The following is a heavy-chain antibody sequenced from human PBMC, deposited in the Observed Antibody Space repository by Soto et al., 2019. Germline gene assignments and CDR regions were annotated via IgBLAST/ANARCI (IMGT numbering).Heavy chain of an antibody. CDR2: IYYSGST. D-gene: IGHD3-3*01. J-gene: IGHJ4*02. V-gene: IGHV4-39*01. CDR3: ARPSYYDFWSAAGTTFDY. CDR1: GGSISSSSYY. Sequence: SETLSLTCTVSGGSISSSSYYWGWIRQPPGKGLEWIGSIYYSGSTYYNPSLESRVTISVDTSKNQFSLKLSSVTAADTAVYYCARPSYYDFWSAAGTTFDYWGQGTLVTVSS.